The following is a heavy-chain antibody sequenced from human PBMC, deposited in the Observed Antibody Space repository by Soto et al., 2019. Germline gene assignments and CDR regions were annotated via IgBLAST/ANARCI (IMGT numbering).Heavy chain of an antibody. CDR2: ISWNSGSI. J-gene: IGHJ4*02. V-gene: IGHV3-9*01. CDR1: GFTFDDYV. CDR3: AKDLSKSQAAAYDY. Sequence: EVQLVESGGGLVQPGRSLRLSCAASGFTFDDYVMHWVRQAPGKGLEWVAGISWNSGSIGYADSVKGRFTISRDNAKNSMYLQMISLRAEDTALYYCAKDLSKSQAAAYDYLGQGTLVTVSS. D-gene: IGHD2-15*01.